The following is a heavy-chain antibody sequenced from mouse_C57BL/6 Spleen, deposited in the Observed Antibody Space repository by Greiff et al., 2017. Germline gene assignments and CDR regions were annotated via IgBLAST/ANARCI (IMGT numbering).Heavy chain of an antibody. V-gene: IGHV1-15*01. CDR3: TRQRGTGPCDY. Sequence: VQLQQSGAELVRPGASVTLSCKASGYTFTDYEMHWVKQTPVHGLEWIGAIDPETGGTAYNQKFKGKAILTADKSSSTAYMELRSLTSEDSAVYYCTRQRGTGPCDYWGQGTTLTVSS. CDR2: IDPETGGT. D-gene: IGHD4-1*01. CDR1: GYTFTDYE. J-gene: IGHJ2*01.